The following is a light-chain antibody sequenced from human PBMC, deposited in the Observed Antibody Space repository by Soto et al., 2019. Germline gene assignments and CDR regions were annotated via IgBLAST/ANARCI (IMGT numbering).Light chain of an antibody. CDR1: PSISPW. J-gene: IGKJ4*01. CDR3: QQYNTSPLT. V-gene: IGKV1-5*03. CDR2: KAS. Sequence: DIQMTQSPSTLSASVGDSVTITCRASPSISPWLAWYPQKPGKAPTLLIYKASSLEGGAPSRFSGSGSGTDFNITISSLQPDDFATYYCQQYNTSPLTFGGGTTVEIK.